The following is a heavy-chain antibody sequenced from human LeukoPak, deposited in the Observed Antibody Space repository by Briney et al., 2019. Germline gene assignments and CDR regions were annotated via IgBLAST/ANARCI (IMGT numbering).Heavy chain of an antibody. Sequence: GGSLRLSCAASGFAFSSYAMSWVRQAPGKGLEWVSAMSGSGGYTNHADSVKGRFTISRDNSKNTLHLQMNSLRAEDTAVYYCAKSNTDHYYMDVWGKGTTVTVSS. CDR1: GFAFSSYA. V-gene: IGHV3-23*01. J-gene: IGHJ6*03. CDR2: MSGSGGYT. CDR3: AKSNTDHYYMDV. D-gene: IGHD2/OR15-2a*01.